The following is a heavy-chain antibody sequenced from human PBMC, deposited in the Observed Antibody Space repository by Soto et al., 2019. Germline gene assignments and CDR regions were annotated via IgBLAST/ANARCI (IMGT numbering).Heavy chain of an antibody. J-gene: IGHJ4*02. CDR1: GYTFTTYG. CDR2: INGYNGNT. V-gene: IGHV1-18*01. CDR3: ARDPVAGTYFDY. D-gene: IGHD6-19*01. Sequence: QVQLVQSGAEVKKPGASVKVSCKASGYTFTTYGISWVRQAPGQGLEGMGWINGYNGNTNYAQKLQGRVTMTTDTSTSTAYMELRSLRSDDTAVYYGARDPVAGTYFDYWGQGTLVTVSS.